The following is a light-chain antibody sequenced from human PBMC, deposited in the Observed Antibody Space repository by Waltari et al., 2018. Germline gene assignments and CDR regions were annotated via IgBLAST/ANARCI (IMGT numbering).Light chain of an antibody. Sequence: QLAVTQSPSASASLGASVKLTCTLSSDHSAYAIAWHQHQPEKGPRCFMKIVGGGGHTKGDGIPDRFSGFSSGAERYLTISSLQYEDEAAYYCQTWDPDTVVFGGGTKLTV. CDR3: QTWDPDTVV. V-gene: IGLV4-69*01. CDR1: SDHSAYA. CDR2: IVGGGGH. J-gene: IGLJ2*01.